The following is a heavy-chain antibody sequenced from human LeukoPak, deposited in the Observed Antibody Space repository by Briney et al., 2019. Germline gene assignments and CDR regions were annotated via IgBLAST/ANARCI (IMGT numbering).Heavy chain of an antibody. J-gene: IGHJ4*02. CDR2: ISSSSSYI. V-gene: IGHV3-21*01. CDR3: ARSLRLLRFLEWLLSPFDY. CDR1: GFTFSSYS. Sequence: GGSLRLSCAASGFTFSSYSMSWVRQAPGKGLEWVSSISSSSSYIYYADSVKGRFTISRDNAKNSLYLQMNSLRAEDTAVYYCARSLRLLRFLEWLLSPFDYWGQGTLVTVSS. D-gene: IGHD3-3*01.